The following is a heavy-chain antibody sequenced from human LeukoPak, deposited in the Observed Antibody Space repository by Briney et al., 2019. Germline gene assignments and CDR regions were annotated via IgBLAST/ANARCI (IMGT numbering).Heavy chain of an antibody. D-gene: IGHD6-13*01. J-gene: IGHJ4*02. CDR1: GYTFTTYW. CDR2: IYPSDSDT. CDR3: ARRYGKLPDY. Sequence: GESLKISCKGSGYTFTTYWIGWVRQMPGKGLEWMGIIYPSDSDTRYSPSFQGQVTISADKSISTVYLQWSSLKASDSAMYYCARRYGKLPDYWGQGTLVTVSS. V-gene: IGHV5-51*01.